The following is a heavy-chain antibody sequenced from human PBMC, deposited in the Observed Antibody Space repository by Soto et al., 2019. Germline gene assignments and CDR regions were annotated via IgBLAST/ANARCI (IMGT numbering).Heavy chain of an antibody. D-gene: IGHD6-6*01. Sequence: QVQLVESGGGVVQPGRSLRLSCAASGFTFSSYGMHWVRQAPGKGLEWVAVIWYDGSNKYYADSVKGRFTISRDNSKNTLYLQMNSLRAEDTAVYYCARDRSLTGQLNGARGWDYYYYGMDVWGQGTTVTVSS. V-gene: IGHV3-33*01. CDR1: GFTFSSYG. CDR2: IWYDGSNK. CDR3: ARDRSLTGQLNGARGWDYYYYGMDV. J-gene: IGHJ6*02.